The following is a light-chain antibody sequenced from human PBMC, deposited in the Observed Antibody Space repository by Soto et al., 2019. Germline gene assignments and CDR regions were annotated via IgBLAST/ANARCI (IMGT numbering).Light chain of an antibody. Sequence: EIVMTQSPATLSVSPGERATLSCRASQSISSNLAWYQQKPGQAPRLLIYGASTRATGIPATFSGSGSGTEFTLTISSLQSEDFAVYYCQQYNNWPFTFGPGTTMDIK. CDR1: QSISSN. J-gene: IGKJ3*01. CDR2: GAS. CDR3: QQYNNWPFT. V-gene: IGKV3-15*01.